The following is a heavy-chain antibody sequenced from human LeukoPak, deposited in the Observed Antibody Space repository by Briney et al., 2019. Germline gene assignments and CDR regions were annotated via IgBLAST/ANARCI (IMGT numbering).Heavy chain of an antibody. V-gene: IGHV1-69*06. Sequence: EASVKVSCKASGGTFSSYAISWVRQAPGQGLEWMGGIIPIFGTANYAQKFQGRVTITADKSTSTAYMELSSLRSEDTAVYYCARELGQQLVHYYYYYGMDVWGQGTTVTVSS. D-gene: IGHD6-13*01. J-gene: IGHJ6*02. CDR3: ARELGQQLVHYYYYYGMDV. CDR2: IIPIFGTA. CDR1: GGTFSSYA.